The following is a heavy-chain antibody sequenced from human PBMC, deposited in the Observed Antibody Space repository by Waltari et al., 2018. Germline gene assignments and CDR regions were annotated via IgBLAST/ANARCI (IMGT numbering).Heavy chain of an antibody. V-gene: IGHV4-59*01. D-gene: IGHD1-26*01. CDR3: AKAYTTRDAFDI. CDR2: IYYSGSP. J-gene: IGHJ3*02. CDR1: GGSISSYY. Sequence: QVQLQESGPGLVKPSETLSLTCTVSGGSISSYYWSWIRQPPGKGLEWIGYIYYSGSPNYNPSLKSRVTISVDTSKNQFSLKLSSVTAADTAVYYCAKAYTTRDAFDIWGQGTMVTVSS.